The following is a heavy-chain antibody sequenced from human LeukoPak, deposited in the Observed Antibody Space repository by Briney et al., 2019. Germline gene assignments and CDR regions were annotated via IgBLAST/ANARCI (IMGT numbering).Heavy chain of an antibody. Sequence: ASVKVSCKASGHTFTGYYMHWVRQAPGQGLEWMGWINPNSGGTNYAQKFQGRVTMTRDTSISTAYMELSRLRSDDTAVYYCAREGYSGSYAKYFQHWGQGTLVTVSS. J-gene: IGHJ1*01. CDR3: AREGYSGSYAKYFQH. D-gene: IGHD1-26*01. V-gene: IGHV1-2*02. CDR2: INPNSGGT. CDR1: GHTFTGYY.